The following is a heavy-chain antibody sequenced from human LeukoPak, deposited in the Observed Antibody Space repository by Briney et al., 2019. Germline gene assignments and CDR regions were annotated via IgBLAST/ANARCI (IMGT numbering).Heavy chain of an antibody. Sequence: PSETLSLTCVVYGESFSGYYWSWIRQPPGKGLEWIGEISHSGSTNYSPSLNSRVTISVDTSENQFSLNLNSVTAADTAVYYCARQKPSTFRQYGRGRPFDYWGQGTLVTVSS. CDR3: ARQKPSTFRQYGRGRPFDY. CDR1: GESFSGYY. D-gene: IGHD4-11*01. V-gene: IGHV4-34*01. J-gene: IGHJ4*02. CDR2: ISHSGST.